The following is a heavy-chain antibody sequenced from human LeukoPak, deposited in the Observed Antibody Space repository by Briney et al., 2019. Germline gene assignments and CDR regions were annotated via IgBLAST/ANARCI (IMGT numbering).Heavy chain of an antibody. Sequence: SETLSLTCTVSEASISGYYWSWVRQPPGKGLEWIGSIHFGGSTNYNPSLRSRVSISVDTSKNQLYIKLGNVTAADSSVCCCARDLCGIYFDYWGQGTLVTVSS. V-gene: IGHV4-59*01. D-gene: IGHD1-26*01. CDR3: ARDLCGIYFDY. CDR1: EASISGYY. J-gene: IGHJ4*02. CDR2: IHFGGST.